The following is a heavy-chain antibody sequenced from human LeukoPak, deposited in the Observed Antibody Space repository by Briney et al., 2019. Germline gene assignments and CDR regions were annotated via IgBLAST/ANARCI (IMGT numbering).Heavy chain of an antibody. Sequence: GASVKVSYKASGYTFTSYGISWVRQAPGQGLEWMGWISAYNGNTNYAQKLQGRVTMTTDTSTSTAYMELRSLRSDDTAVYYCARDDLLTMVRGAIDYWGQGTLVTVSS. D-gene: IGHD3-10*01. V-gene: IGHV1-18*01. CDR2: ISAYNGNT. CDR3: ARDDLLTMVRGAIDY. J-gene: IGHJ4*02. CDR1: GYTFTSYG.